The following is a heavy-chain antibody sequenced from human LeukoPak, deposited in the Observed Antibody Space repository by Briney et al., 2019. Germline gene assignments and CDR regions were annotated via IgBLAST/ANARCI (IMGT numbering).Heavy chain of an antibody. V-gene: IGHV1-18*01. D-gene: IGHD6-13*01. CDR1: GYTFTSYG. CDR2: ISVYKGNT. Sequence: ASVKVSCKASGYTFTSYGISWVRQAPGQGLEWMGWISVYKGNTNYAQKLQGRVTMTTDTSTSTVYMELRSLRSDDTAVYSCARGLYTFEQQPSGAFDIWGQGTMVTVSS. CDR3: ARGLYTFEQQPSGAFDI. J-gene: IGHJ3*02.